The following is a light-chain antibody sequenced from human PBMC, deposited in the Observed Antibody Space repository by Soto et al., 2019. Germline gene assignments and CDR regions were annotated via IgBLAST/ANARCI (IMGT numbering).Light chain of an antibody. J-gene: IGLJ1*01. Sequence: QSALTQPASVSGSPGQSITLLCTGTSSDFGIYSSVSWYQQHPGKAPKLMIHDVFYRPSGVSSRFSGSRSGNTASLTISELQAEDDANYYCSSFTSSSSYVFGPGTKDTVL. CDR2: DVF. V-gene: IGLV2-14*01. CDR1: SSDFGIYSS. CDR3: SSFTSSSSYV.